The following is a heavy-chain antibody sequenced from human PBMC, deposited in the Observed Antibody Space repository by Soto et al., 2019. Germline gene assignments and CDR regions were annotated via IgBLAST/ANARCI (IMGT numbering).Heavy chain of an antibody. V-gene: IGHV1-69*13. CDR3: ARQQYQLVRGRYYYYGMVV. J-gene: IGHJ6*02. CDR1: GGTFSSYA. CDR2: IIPIFGTA. Sequence: SVKVSCKASGGTFSSYAINWVRQAPGQGLEWMGGIIPIFGTANYAQKFQGRVTITADAATTTAYMELSSLRSADTAVYYCARQQYQLVRGRYYYYGMVVWGQGTTVTVSS. D-gene: IGHD2-2*01.